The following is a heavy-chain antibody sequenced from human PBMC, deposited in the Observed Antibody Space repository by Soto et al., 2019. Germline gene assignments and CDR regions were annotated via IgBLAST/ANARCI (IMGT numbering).Heavy chain of an antibody. Sequence: QVQLQVSAPGLVKPSETLSLTCTVSGDSISAYSWSWVRQPPGKGLEWNGNIHYNGNTKYNPSLKRRVSMSVDTSKNQFSLRLISVTAADTAKYFCAREGNLGRWLQPLDFWGQGTLVTVSS. J-gene: IGHJ4*02. V-gene: IGHV4-59*01. CDR1: GDSISAYS. D-gene: IGHD5-12*01. CDR3: AREGNLGRWLQPLDF. CDR2: IHYNGNT.